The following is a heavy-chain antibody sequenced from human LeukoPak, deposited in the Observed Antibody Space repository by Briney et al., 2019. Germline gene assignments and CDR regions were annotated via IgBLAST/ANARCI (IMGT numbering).Heavy chain of an antibody. CDR3: ARRARRDGYNFAFDI. J-gene: IGHJ3*02. V-gene: IGHV5-51*01. CDR2: IYPGDSDT. D-gene: IGHD5-24*01. CDR1: GYSFTSYW. Sequence: GESLKISCKGSGYSFTSYWIGWVRQMPGKGLEWMGIIYPGDSDTRYGPSFQGQVTISADKSISTAYLQWSSLKASDTAMYYCARRARRDGYNFAFDIWGQGTMVTVSS.